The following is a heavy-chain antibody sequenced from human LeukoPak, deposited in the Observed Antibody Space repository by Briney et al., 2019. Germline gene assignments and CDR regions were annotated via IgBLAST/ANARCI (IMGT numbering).Heavy chain of an antibody. D-gene: IGHD6-13*01. J-gene: IGHJ4*02. V-gene: IGHV3-21*01. CDR3: ARGGIAAAGNDY. CDR1: GSTFSSYS. Sequence: GGSLRLSCAASGSTFSSYSMNWVRQAPGKGLEWVSSISSSSSYIYYADSVKGRFTISRDNAKNSLYLQMNSLRAEDTAVYYCARGGIAAAGNDYWGQGTLVTVSS. CDR2: ISSSSSYI.